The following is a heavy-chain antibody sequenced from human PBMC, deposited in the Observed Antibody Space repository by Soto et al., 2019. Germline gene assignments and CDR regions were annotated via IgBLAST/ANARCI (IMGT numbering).Heavy chain of an antibody. CDR2: ISSSSSST. D-gene: IGHD3-10*01. CDR1: GFTFSSYT. Sequence: GGSLRLSCAASGFTFSSYTVNWVRQAPGKGLEWVSDISSSSSSTYYADSVKGRFTISRDNAKNTLYLQMNSLRAEDTAVYYCARANYYGSPGDFDYWGQGTLVTVSS. V-gene: IGHV3-48*01. J-gene: IGHJ4*02. CDR3: ARANYYGSPGDFDY.